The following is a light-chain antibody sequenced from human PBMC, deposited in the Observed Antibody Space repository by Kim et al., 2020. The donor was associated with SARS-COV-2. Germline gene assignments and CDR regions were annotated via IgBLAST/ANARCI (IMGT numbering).Light chain of an antibody. J-gene: IGKJ5*01. Sequence: EVVLTQSPGSLSLSPGERATLSCRASEGILTYLAWYQKKPGQAPRLLIYDASNRASGIPARFSGSGSGTDFTLTISSLEPEDFAVYYCQQRSNPLTFGQGTRLEIK. CDR2: DAS. CDR1: EGILTY. V-gene: IGKV3-11*01. CDR3: QQRSNPLT.